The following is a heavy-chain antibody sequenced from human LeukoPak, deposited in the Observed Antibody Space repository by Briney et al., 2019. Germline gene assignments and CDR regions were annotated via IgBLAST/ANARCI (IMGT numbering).Heavy chain of an antibody. CDR2: INPSGGST. D-gene: IGHD3-22*01. Sequence: ASVKVSCKASGYTFTSYYMHWVRQAPGQGLEWMGIINPSGGSTSYAQKFQGRVTMTRDTSTSTVYMELSSLRSEDTAVYYCARAYYHDSSDYYFPLDYWGQGTLVTVSS. J-gene: IGHJ4*02. CDR1: GYTFTSYY. CDR3: ARAYYHDSSDYYFPLDY. V-gene: IGHV1-46*01.